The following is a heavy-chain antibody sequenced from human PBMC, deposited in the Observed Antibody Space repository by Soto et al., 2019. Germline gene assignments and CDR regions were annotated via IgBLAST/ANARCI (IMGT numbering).Heavy chain of an antibody. V-gene: IGHV3-30*03. Sequence: GGSLRLSCAASGFTFSSYGMHWVRQAPGKGLEWVAVISYDGSNKYYADSVKGRFTISRDNSKNTLYLQMNSLRAEDTAVYYCARGPRSNGRFDYWGQGTLVTVSS. CDR1: GFTFSSYG. CDR2: ISYDGSNK. J-gene: IGHJ4*02. D-gene: IGHD2-8*01. CDR3: ARGPRSNGRFDY.